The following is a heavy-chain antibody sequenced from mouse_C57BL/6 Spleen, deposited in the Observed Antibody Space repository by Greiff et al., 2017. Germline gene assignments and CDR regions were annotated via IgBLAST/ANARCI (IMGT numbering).Heavy chain of an antibody. Sequence: QVQLQQSGAELVKPGASVKLSCKASGYTFTSYWMHWVKQRPGQGLEWIGMIHPNSGSTNYNEKFKSKATLTVDKSSSTAYMQLSSLTSEDSAVYYCARYPFTVVPYSAMDYWGQGTSVTVSS. J-gene: IGHJ4*01. V-gene: IGHV1-64*01. CDR2: IHPNSGST. CDR1: GYTFTSYW. D-gene: IGHD1-1*01. CDR3: ARYPFTVVPYSAMDY.